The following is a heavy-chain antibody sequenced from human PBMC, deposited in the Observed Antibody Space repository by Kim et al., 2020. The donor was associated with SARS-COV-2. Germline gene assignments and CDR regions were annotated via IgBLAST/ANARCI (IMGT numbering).Heavy chain of an antibody. D-gene: IGHD6-13*01. Sequence: GGSLRLSCAASGFTFSDYYMSWIRQAPGKGLEWVSYISSSSSYTNYADSVKGRFTISRDNAKNSLYLQMNSLRAEDTAVYYCASSNSSSWYNRDNNWFDPWGQGTLVTVSS. J-gene: IGHJ5*02. CDR1: GFTFSDYY. CDR2: ISSSSSYT. V-gene: IGHV3-11*03. CDR3: ASSNSSSWYNRDNNWFDP.